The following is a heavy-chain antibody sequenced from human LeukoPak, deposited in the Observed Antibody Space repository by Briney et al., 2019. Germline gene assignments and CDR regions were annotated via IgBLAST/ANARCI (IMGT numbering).Heavy chain of an antibody. CDR1: GYTFTGYY. CDR2: INPNSGGT. V-gene: IGHV1-2*02. CDR3: ARDHRYCSSTSCYTPYNWFDP. J-gene: IGHJ5*02. Sequence: GASAKVSCKASGYTFTGYYMHWVRQAPGQGLEWMGWINPNSGGTNYAQKFQGRVTMTRDTSISTAYMELSRLRSDDTAVYYCARDHRYCSSTSCYTPYNWFDPWGQGTLVTVSS. D-gene: IGHD2-2*02.